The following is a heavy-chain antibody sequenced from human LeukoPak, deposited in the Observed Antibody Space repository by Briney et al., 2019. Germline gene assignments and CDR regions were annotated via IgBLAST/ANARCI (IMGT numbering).Heavy chain of an antibody. J-gene: IGHJ6*03. Sequence: ASVKVSCKASGYTFTDYYIHWVRQAPGQGLEWMGWINPNSGGTNYAQKFQGRVTMTRDTSISTAYMELSRLRSDDTAVYYCARGDGYYYYYYMDVWGKGTTVTVSS. CDR3: ARGDGYYYYYYMDV. CDR1: GYTFTDYY. V-gene: IGHV1-2*02. CDR2: INPNSGGT.